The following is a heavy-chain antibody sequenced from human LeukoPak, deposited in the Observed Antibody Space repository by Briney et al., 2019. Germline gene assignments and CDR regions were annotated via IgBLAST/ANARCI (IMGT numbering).Heavy chain of an antibody. V-gene: IGHV1-69*04. CDR3: AKCGAVAGGLAVEYWFDP. CDR2: IIPIVNMV. CDR1: GDAFSTYV. D-gene: IGHD6-19*01. Sequence: SVKVSCKASGDAFSTYVFTWVRQAPGQGLEWMGRIIPIVNMVDYAEEFQGRVSITADKSTSTAYMEVSGLRSEDTAVYYCAKCGAVAGGLAVEYWFDPWGQGTLVTVSS. J-gene: IGHJ5*02.